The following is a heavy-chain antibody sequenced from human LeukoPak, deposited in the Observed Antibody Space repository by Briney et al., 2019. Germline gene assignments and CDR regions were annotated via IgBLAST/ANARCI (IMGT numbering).Heavy chain of an antibody. CDR3: ASRIAAAGYYFDY. D-gene: IGHD6-13*01. Sequence: SETLSLTCTVSGGSISSSSYYWGWIRQPPGKGLEWIGEIYHSGSTNYNPSLKSRVTISVDKSKNQFSLKLSSVTAADTAVYYCASRIAAAGYYFDYWGQGTLVTVSS. V-gene: IGHV4-39*07. CDR1: GGSISSSSYY. J-gene: IGHJ4*02. CDR2: IYHSGST.